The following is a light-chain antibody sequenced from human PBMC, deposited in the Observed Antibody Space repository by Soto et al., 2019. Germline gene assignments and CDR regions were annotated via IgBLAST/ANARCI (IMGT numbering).Light chain of an antibody. V-gene: IGKV3-20*01. J-gene: IGKJ4*01. Sequence: EIVLTQSPGTLSLSPGERATLSCRTSQSVSSTYLAWYQQKPGQALRLLIYGASTRATGIPDRLSGSGSGTDITLTISRLEPEEFAMYYRHQYDTAPTTFGRGTKVEIK. CDR1: QSVSSTY. CDR2: GAS. CDR3: HQYDTAPTT.